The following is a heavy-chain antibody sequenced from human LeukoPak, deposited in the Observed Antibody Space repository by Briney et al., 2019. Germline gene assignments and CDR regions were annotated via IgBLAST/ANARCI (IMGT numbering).Heavy chain of an antibody. CDR1: GGTFSSYA. V-gene: IGHV1-69*13. J-gene: IGHJ4*02. Sequence: VASVKVSCKASGGTFSSYAISWVRQAPGQGLEWMGGILPIFGTANYAQKFQGRVTITADESTSTAYMELSSLRTEDTAVYYCASRAHCTNGVCYLDYWGQGTLVTVSS. CDR2: ILPIFGTA. CDR3: ASRAHCTNGVCYLDY. D-gene: IGHD2-8*01.